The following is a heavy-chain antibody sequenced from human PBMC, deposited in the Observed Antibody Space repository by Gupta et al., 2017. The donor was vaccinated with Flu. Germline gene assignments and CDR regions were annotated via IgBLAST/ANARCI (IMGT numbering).Heavy chain of an antibody. CDR3: ARHDSLGSLTAFDV. V-gene: IGHV4-39*01. Sequence: QLQLQESGPGLVRSSGTLSLTCTVSGGSISTSSFYWGWIRQPPGKGLEWIGSIYHRGSAYSNPSLKSRCTRAVDTSKNQGSLRLTSVTSADTAVYDCARHDSLGSLTAFDVWGQGTRATVSP. J-gene: IGHJ4*02. CDR2: IYHRGSA. CDR1: GGSISTSSFY. D-gene: IGHD2-15*01.